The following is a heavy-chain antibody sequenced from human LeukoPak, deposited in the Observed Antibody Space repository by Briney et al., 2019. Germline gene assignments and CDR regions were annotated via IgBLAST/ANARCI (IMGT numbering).Heavy chain of an antibody. CDR2: VTWNGGRT. J-gene: IGHJ3*02. Sequence: RPGGSLRLSCAASGFIFDDYGMSWVRQAPGKGLEWVSGVTWNGGRTGYADSVKGRFTISRDNSKNTLYLQMNSLRAEDTAVYYCAKNHLQWLVRDAFDIWGQGTMVTVSS. V-gene: IGHV3-20*04. CDR3: AKNHLQWLVRDAFDI. CDR1: GFIFDDYG. D-gene: IGHD6-19*01.